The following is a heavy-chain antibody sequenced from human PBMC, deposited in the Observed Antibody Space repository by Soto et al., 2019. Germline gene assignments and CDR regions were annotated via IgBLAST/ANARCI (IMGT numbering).Heavy chain of an antibody. Sequence: SETLSLTCTVSGGSVSSGSYYWSWIRQPPGKGLEWIGYIYYSGSTNYNPSLKSRVTISVDTSKNQFSLKLSSVTAADTAVYYCARDYRYIAVAGTTGVKGEYYYYGMDVWGQGTTVTVSS. D-gene: IGHD6-19*01. CDR2: IYYSGST. CDR1: GGSVSSGSYY. CDR3: ARDYRYIAVAGTTGVKGEYYYYGMDV. J-gene: IGHJ6*02. V-gene: IGHV4-61*01.